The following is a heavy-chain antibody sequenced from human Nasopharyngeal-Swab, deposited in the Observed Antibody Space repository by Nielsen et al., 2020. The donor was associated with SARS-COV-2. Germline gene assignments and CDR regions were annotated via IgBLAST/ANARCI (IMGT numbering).Heavy chain of an antibody. V-gene: IGHV1-2*06. J-gene: IGHJ6*02. Sequence: ASVKVSCKASGYTFTDYWMHWVRQAPAQGLEWMVRISANTGGTDYAQIFQGRVTMTRDTSITAVYMELGRLRSDDTAVYYCARGGDAWGVEGLYALDVWGQGTTVTVSS. D-gene: IGHD3-16*01. CDR1: GYTFTDYW. CDR2: ISANTGGT. CDR3: ARGGDAWGVEGLYALDV.